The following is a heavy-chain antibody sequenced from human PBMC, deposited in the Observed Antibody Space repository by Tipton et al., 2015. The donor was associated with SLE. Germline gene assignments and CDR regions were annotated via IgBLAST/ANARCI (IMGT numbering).Heavy chain of an antibody. CDR2: VNQSGGT. J-gene: IGHJ4*02. CDR3: ARDPNGGYGSFYY. CDR1: GGSFSGHT. D-gene: IGHD7-27*01. V-gene: IGHV4-34*01. Sequence: GLVKPSETLSLTCGVYGGSFSGHTWTWIRQSPGQGLEWIGDVNQSGGTNYNPSLKSRVTISVDASNSQLSLKLFSVTAADTAVYYCARDPNGGYGSFYYWGLGALVTVSS.